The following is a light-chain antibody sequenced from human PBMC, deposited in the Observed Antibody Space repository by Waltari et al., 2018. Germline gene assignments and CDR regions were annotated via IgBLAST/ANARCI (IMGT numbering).Light chain of an antibody. Sequence: VLTQSPGTLSVSPGERATLSCRASQSVRLAWYQQKPGQAPRLLIHDASKSAAGIPDRCSGSGAVTDFTLTISRLEPEDFAVYYCQQFDRSPPVTFGGGTKVEIK. CDR2: DAS. V-gene: IGKV3-20*01. CDR1: QSVR. CDR3: QQFDRSPPVT. J-gene: IGKJ4*01.